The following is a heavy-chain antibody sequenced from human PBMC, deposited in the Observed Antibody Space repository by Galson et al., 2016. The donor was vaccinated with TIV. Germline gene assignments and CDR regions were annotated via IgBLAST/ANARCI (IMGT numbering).Heavy chain of an antibody. CDR2: IYPGASDT. V-gene: IGHV5-51*01. D-gene: IGHD6-19*01. CDR1: GYRFSDYW. Sequence: QSGAEVKKPGESLKISCRGSGYRFSDYWIGWVRQTPEEGLEWMGVIYPGASDTKYSPSFQGQVTISADKSINTAYLQWNRLKASDTVIYFCATLSSGWPNYFDNWGQGTQVIVSS. J-gene: IGHJ4*02. CDR3: ATLSSGWPNYFDN.